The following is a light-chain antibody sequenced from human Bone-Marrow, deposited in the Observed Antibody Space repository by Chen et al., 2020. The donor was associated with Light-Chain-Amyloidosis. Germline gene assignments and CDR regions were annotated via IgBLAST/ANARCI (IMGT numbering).Light chain of an antibody. CDR1: NIGSTS. CDR3: QVWDRSSDRPV. Sequence: SDVLTQPSSGAVAPGHTATIACGGNNIGSTSVHWYQQTPGPAPLLVVYDDSDRPSGIPERLSGSNSGNTATLTISRVEAGDEADYYCQVWDRSSDRPVFGGGTKLTVL. V-gene: IGLV3-21*02. J-gene: IGLJ3*02. CDR2: DDS.